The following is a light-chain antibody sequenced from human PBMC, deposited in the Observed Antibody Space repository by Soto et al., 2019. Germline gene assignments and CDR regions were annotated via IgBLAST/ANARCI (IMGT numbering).Light chain of an antibody. CDR2: GAS. Sequence: EMVLTQSPGTLSLSPGERATLSCRASQRVTSGYLAWYQQKRGQAPRLLIYGASSRATGIADSFSGSGSGTDFTLTISRLEPEDSAVYYCQHYGSSRWTFGQGTKVEIK. V-gene: IGKV3-20*01. CDR1: QRVTSGY. CDR3: QHYGSSRWT. J-gene: IGKJ1*01.